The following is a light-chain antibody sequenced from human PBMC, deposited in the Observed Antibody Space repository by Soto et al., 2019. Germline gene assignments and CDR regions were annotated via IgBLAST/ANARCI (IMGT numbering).Light chain of an antibody. CDR1: QSIRSW. CDR3: QQYESYSPLT. V-gene: IGKV1-5*01. CDR2: DAS. J-gene: IGKJ5*01. Sequence: DIQMTQSPSSLSASVGDRVTMTCRASQSIRSWLAWYQQKPGKAPKLLIYDASSLESGVPSRFSGRRSGTEFTLTISSLQPDDFGTYYCQQYESYSPLTFGGGTRLEIK.